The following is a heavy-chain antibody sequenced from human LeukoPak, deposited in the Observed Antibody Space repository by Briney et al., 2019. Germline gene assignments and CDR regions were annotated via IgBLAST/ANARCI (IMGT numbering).Heavy chain of an antibody. CDR3: ATDRAYVWGSYDY. V-gene: IGHV3-30*02. CDR2: ILYDGSNK. D-gene: IGHD3-16*01. CDR1: GFTFSSYG. J-gene: IGHJ4*02. Sequence: GGSLRLSCAASGFTFSSYGMHWVRQVPGKGLEWVAFILYDGSNKDYADSVKGRFTISKDKSKNTLYLQMNSLRAEDTAVYYCATDRAYVWGSYDYWGQGTLVTVSS.